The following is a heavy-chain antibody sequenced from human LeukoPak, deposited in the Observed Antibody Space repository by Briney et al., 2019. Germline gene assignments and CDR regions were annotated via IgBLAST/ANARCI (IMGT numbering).Heavy chain of an antibody. V-gene: IGHV3-9*01. CDR2: ISWNSGSI. Sequence: GGSLRLSCAASGFTFDDYAMHWVRQAPGKGLEWVSRISWNSGSIGYADSVKGRFTISRDNAKNSLYLQMNSLRAEDTALYYCEKGGPMGYYYYYMDVWGKGTTVTVSS. CDR3: EKGGPMGYYYYYMDV. D-gene: IGHD3-10*01. J-gene: IGHJ6*03. CDR1: GFTFDDYA.